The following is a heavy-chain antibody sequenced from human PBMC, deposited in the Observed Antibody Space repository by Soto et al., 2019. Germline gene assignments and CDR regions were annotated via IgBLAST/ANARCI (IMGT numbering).Heavy chain of an antibody. CDR3: ADPGSGYS. Sequence: SLRLSCAASGFTFSSYDMSWVRQAPGKGLEWVSSVATNGYPYYRDSIKGRFTISRDNSRNTFYLQMNSLRAEDTAVYYCADPGSGYSWGQGTLVTVSS. J-gene: IGHJ5*02. CDR1: GFTFSSYD. V-gene: IGHV3-23*01. CDR2: VATNGYP. D-gene: IGHD3-22*01.